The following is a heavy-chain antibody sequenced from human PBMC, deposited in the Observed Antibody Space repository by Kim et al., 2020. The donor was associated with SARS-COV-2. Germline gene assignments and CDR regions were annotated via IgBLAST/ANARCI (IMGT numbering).Heavy chain of an antibody. Sequence: GGTIYSQKLQGRVTITMDTSTNTAYMDLISLTSDDTAVYYCARDARVSADYWGQGTVVTVSS. CDR3: ARDARVSADY. D-gene: IGHD3-3*01. V-gene: IGHV1-2*02. J-gene: IGHJ4*02. CDR2: GGT.